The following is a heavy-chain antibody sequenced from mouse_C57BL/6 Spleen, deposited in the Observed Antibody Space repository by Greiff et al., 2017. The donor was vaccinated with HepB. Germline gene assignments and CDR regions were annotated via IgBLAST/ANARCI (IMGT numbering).Heavy chain of an antibody. D-gene: IGHD1-1*01. Sequence: VKLQQPGAELVKPGASVKMSCKASGYTFTSYWITWVKQRPGQGLEWIGDIYPGSGSTNYNEKFKSKATLTVDTSSSTAYMQLSSLTSEDSAVYYCARGTGYGSSWFAYWGQGTLVTVSA. CDR3: ARGTGYGSSWFAY. J-gene: IGHJ3*01. V-gene: IGHV1-55*01. CDR2: IYPGSGST. CDR1: GYTFTSYW.